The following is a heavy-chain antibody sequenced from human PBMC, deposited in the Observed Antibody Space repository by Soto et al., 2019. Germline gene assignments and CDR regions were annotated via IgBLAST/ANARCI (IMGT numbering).Heavy chain of an antibody. CDR3: ARGSSSWYGNGWFDP. CDR2: ISHSGRT. CDR1: DYPINISYH. Sequence: PSETLSRTCCVSDYPINISYHWGLIRQSPVKGLEWIGSISHSGRTYYNPSLKSRVTISVDTSKNQFSLNLGSVTAADTALYYCARGSSSWYGNGWFDPWGQGTLVTVSS. V-gene: IGHV4-38-2*02. J-gene: IGHJ5*02. D-gene: IGHD6-13*01.